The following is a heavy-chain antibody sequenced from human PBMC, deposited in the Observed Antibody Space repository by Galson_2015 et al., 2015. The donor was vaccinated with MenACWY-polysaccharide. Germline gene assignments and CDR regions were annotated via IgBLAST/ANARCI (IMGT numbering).Heavy chain of an antibody. Sequence: SETLSLTCTVSGGSISSSVHYWGWIRQPPGKGLEWIGGIYSGGSTKYTPSLESRVTISLDASKNQFSLRLSSVTAADTAVYYCARAPRPDKTFGYFDYRGRGTLVTVST. CDR3: ARAPRPDKTFGYFDY. J-gene: IGHJ4*02. CDR1: GGSISSSVHY. CDR2: IYSGGST. D-gene: IGHD3-16*01. V-gene: IGHV4-39*07.